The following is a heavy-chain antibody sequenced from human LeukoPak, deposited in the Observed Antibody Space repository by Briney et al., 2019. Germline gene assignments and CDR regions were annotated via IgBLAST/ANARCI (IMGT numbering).Heavy chain of an antibody. CDR1: GYSFTSYW. J-gene: IGHJ4*02. Sequence: GESLKISCQISGYSFTSYWISWVRPGPGRGLEWVGNIDPTDSYTNYNPSFQGHVIISVDTSISTAYLQWYSLKASDTALYYCSRQDYWGQGTLVSVSS. CDR2: IDPTDSYT. CDR3: SRQDY. V-gene: IGHV5-10-1*01.